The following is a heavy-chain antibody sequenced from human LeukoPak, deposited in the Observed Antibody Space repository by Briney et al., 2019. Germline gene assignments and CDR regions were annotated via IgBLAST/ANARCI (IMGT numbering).Heavy chain of an antibody. CDR1: GFTFSRYW. V-gene: IGHV3-74*01. Sequence: GGSLRLSCAASGFTFSRYWMHWVRHAPGKGLVWVSRINSDGRSTSYADCVKGRFTLSRDNAKNTLYLQMNSLRAEDTAVYYCARDHQWLVEYYFDYWGQGALVTVSS. D-gene: IGHD6-19*01. CDR3: ARDHQWLVEYYFDY. CDR2: INSDGRST. J-gene: IGHJ4*02.